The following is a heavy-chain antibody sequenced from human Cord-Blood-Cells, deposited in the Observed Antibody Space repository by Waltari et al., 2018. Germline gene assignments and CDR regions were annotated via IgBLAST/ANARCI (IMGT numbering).Heavy chain of an antibody. Sequence: EVQLVESGGGLVKPGGSLRLSCAASGFTFSNAWMSWVRQAPGKGLEGVGRIKSKTDGGTTDYAAPVKGRFTISRDDSKNTLYLQMNSLKTEDTAVYYCTTSYWLYYDFWSCYYAFDIWGQGTMVTVSS. J-gene: IGHJ3*02. CDR3: TTSYWLYYDFWSCYYAFDI. CDR1: GFTFSNAW. D-gene: IGHD3-3*01. CDR2: IKSKTDGGTT. V-gene: IGHV3-15*01.